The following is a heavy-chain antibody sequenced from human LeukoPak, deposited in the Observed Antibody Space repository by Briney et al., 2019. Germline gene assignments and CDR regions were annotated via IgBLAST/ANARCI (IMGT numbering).Heavy chain of an antibody. CDR3: AKASLPGVATIQRGTYYFDY. J-gene: IGHJ4*02. Sequence: QSGGSLRLSCAASWFTLCCYVMRWVRHAPGEGGEWLSAISGRGGSTYSADPVKGRFTISRANSKTTPYLHMNRLRAEDPAVYYCAKASLPGVATIQRGTYYFDYWDQGTLATVPP. CDR2: ISGRGGST. D-gene: IGHD5-24*01. CDR1: WFTLCCYV. V-gene: IGHV3-23*01.